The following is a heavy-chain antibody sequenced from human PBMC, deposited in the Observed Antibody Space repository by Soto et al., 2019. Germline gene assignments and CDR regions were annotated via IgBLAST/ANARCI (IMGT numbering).Heavy chain of an antibody. CDR2: ISYSGST. D-gene: IGHD3-3*01. V-gene: IGHV4-59*01. J-gene: IGHJ6*03. Sequence: SETLSLTCSVSGGSISSYYWSWLRQPPGKGLEWIGYISYSGSTTYTPSLKSRVTISVDTSKNQFSLKLSSVTAADTAVYYCARGAGERDFWNDYASYMDVWGKGTTVTVSS. CDR1: GGSISSYY. CDR3: ARGAGERDFWNDYASYMDV.